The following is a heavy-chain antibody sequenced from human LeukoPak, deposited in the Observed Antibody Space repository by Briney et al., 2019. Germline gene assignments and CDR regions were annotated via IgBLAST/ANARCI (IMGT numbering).Heavy chain of an antibody. V-gene: IGHV1-18*01. D-gene: IGHD3-22*01. J-gene: IGHJ4*02. CDR1: GYTFTSYG. Sequence: ASVKVSCKASGYTFTSYGISWVRQAPGQGLEWMGWSSAYNGNTNYAQKLQGRVTMTTDTSTSTAYMELRGLRSDDTAVYYCARAPQYYYDSSGYPFLFDYWGQGTLVTVSS. CDR2: SSAYNGNT. CDR3: ARAPQYYYDSSGYPFLFDY.